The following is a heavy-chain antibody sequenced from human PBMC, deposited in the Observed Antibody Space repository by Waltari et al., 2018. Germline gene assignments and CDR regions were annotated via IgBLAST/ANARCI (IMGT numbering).Heavy chain of an antibody. CDR3: ARAEGVGYYFDY. V-gene: IGHV3-30*10. J-gene: IGHJ4*02. CDR1: GFTFRSHP. Sequence: QVQLVEPGAGVVQPGRSLRPSCADSGFTFRSHPMPWVRQAPGKGLEWVAVMSYDGSNKYYTDSVKGRFTISRDNSKNTLYLQMNSLRAEDTAVYYCARAEGVGYYFDYWGQGTLVTVSS. D-gene: IGHD2-8*01. CDR2: MSYDGSNK.